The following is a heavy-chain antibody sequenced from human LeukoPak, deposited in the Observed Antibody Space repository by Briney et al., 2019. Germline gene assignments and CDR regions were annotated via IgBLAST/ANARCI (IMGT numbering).Heavy chain of an antibody. CDR1: GYSFTGHW. CDR3: ARYGKSGTYSHGFDI. V-gene: IGHV5-51*01. CDR2: IYPGDSDT. J-gene: IGHJ3*02. Sequence: GESLKISCEAFGYSFTGHWIGWVRQMPGRGLEFMGTIYPGDSDTRYSPSSEGRVSISVDKSMNTAYLQWRGLKASDTAMYYCARYGKSGTYSHGFDIWGQGTMVIVSS. D-gene: IGHD3-10*01.